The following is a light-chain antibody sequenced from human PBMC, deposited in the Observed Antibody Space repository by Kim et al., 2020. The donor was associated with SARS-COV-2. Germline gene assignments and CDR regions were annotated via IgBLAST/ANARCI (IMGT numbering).Light chain of an antibody. V-gene: IGLV3-10*01. J-gene: IGLJ2*01. CDR2: DDS. CDR3: YSRDNSDYHKGV. CDR1: ALPKKY. Sequence: GQTARDSRAGEALPKKYSFWDQHESGPAPVLVIYDDSKRPSGVPEGFPGSSSGTIATLTIRWAQVEDEADYYCYSRDNSDYHKGVFGGGTKLTVL.